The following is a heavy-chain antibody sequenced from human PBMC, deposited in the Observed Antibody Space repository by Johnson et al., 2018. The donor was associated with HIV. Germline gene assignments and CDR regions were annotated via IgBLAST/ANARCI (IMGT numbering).Heavy chain of an antibody. CDR1: GLSVSINY. Sequence: VQLVESGGGLVKPGGSLRLSCAVSGLSVSINYITWVRQAPGKGLEWVSVIHSGGSTYYADSVKGRFTISRDNSKNTLYLQMDSLRAEDTAVYYCARGIQPDAFDIWGQGTMVTVSS. J-gene: IGHJ3*02. CDR3: ARGIQPDAFDI. D-gene: IGHD2-2*01. CDR2: IHSGGST. V-gene: IGHV3-66*01.